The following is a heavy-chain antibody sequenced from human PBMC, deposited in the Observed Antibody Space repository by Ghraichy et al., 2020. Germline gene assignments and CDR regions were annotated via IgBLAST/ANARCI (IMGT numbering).Heavy chain of an antibody. CDR3: ARDEDDFSY. Sequence: SETPSLTCAVYGGSFSGYYWHWIRQPPGKGLEWIGEVNHSGITNYNPSLKSRVTISVDTSKNQFSLKLSSVTAADTAVYYCARDEDDFSYWGQGTLVTVSS. J-gene: IGHJ4*02. CDR1: GGSFSGYY. CDR2: VNHSGIT. V-gene: IGHV4-34*01. D-gene: IGHD3-3*01.